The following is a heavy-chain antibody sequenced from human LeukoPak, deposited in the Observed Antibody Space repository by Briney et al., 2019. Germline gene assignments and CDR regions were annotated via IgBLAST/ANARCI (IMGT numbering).Heavy chain of an antibody. Sequence: GGSLRLSCAASGFTFSSYWMSWVRQAPGKWLDWVANINQDGSEQYYVDSAKGRFTISRDNGKKSLFPQMNSLRVEDTAVYFCVRGRGNSSSWYWDYWGQGTLVTVSS. D-gene: IGHD6-13*01. J-gene: IGHJ4*02. CDR3: VRGRGNSSSWYWDY. CDR2: INQDGSEQ. CDR1: GFTFSSYW. V-gene: IGHV3-7*02.